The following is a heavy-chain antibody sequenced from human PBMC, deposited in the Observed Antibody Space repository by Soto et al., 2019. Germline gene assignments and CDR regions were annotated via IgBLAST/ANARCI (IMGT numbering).Heavy chain of an antibody. J-gene: IGHJ4*02. V-gene: IGHV3-11*05. CDR3: ARGDRVADS. D-gene: IGHD3-3*01. CDR1: GFTFNGYY. Sequence: QVQLVESGGGLVKPGGSLRLSCVASGFTFNGYYMSWIRQAPGKGPEWVSYISSSSSDINYADSVKGRFTTSRDNAKNSLHLQMNSLTAEDTAVYYCARGDRVADSWGQGTLVTLSS. CDR2: ISSSSSDI.